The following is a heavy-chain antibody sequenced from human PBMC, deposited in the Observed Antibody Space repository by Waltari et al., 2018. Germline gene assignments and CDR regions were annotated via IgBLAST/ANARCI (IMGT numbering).Heavy chain of an antibody. Sequence: QVQLQESGPGRVKPSETLSLTCAVSGYSISSGHYWGWIRQPPGKGLEWIGSIYHSGSTYYNPSLKSRVTISVDTSKNQFSLKLSSVTAADTAVYYCARQGYSKNFDYWGQGTLVTVSS. CDR3: ARQGYSKNFDY. CDR2: IYHSGST. CDR1: GYSISSGHY. J-gene: IGHJ4*02. V-gene: IGHV4-38-2*01. D-gene: IGHD4-4*01.